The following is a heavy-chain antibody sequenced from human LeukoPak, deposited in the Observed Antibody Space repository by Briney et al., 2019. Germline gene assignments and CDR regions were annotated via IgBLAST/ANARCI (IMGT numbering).Heavy chain of an antibody. CDR2: ISDSGSTI. Sequence: GGSLRLSCAASGFTFSSYSMHWIRQAPGKGLKWISYISDSGSTIYYADSVKGRFTISRDNAKNSLYLQMNSLKAEDTAVYYCARGRRGEFEYSSSWGQGTLVTVSS. J-gene: IGHJ5*02. CDR3: ARGRRGEFEYSSS. CDR1: GFTFSSYS. D-gene: IGHD6-6*01. V-gene: IGHV3-48*04.